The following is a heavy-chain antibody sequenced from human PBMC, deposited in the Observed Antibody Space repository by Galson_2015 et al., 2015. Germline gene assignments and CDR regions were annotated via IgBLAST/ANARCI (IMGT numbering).Heavy chain of an antibody. J-gene: IGHJ6*02. D-gene: IGHD6-13*01. CDR3: ALVSAAYYYYGMDV. Sequence: PALVKPTQTLTLTCTFSGFSLSTSGVGVGWIRQPPGKALEWLALIYWDDDKRYSPSLKSRLTITKDTSKNQVVLTMTNMDPVDTATYYCALVSAAYYYYGMDVWGQGTTVTVSS. CDR1: GFSLSTSGVG. V-gene: IGHV2-5*02. CDR2: IYWDDDK.